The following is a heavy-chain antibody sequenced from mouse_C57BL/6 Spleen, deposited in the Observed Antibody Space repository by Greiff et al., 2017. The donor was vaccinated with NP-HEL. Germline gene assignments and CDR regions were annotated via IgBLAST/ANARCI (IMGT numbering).Heavy chain of an antibody. D-gene: IGHD1-3*01. CDR3: AQRAKDYAMDY. J-gene: IGHJ4*01. Sequence: QVQLKQSGAELVKPGASVKISCKASGYAFSSYWMNWVKQRPGKGLEWIGQIYPGDGDTNYNGKFKGKATLTADKSSSTAYMQLSSLTSEDSAVYFCAQRAKDYAMDYWGQGTSVTVSS. CDR1: GYAFSSYW. V-gene: IGHV1-80*01. CDR2: IYPGDGDT.